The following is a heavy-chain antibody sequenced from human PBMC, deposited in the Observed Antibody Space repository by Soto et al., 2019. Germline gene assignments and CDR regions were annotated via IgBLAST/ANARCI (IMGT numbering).Heavy chain of an antibody. D-gene: IGHD3-3*01. J-gene: IGHJ6*02. CDR1: GGSISSYY. Sequence: PSETLSLTCTVSGGSISSYYWSWIRQPPGKGLDWIGYMYYSGSTNYNPSLKSRVTISVDTSKNQFSLKLSSVTAADTAVYYCASLYYDFWSGYQPYYYGMDVWGQGTTXTVSS. V-gene: IGHV4-59*12. CDR2: MYYSGST. CDR3: ASLYYDFWSGYQPYYYGMDV.